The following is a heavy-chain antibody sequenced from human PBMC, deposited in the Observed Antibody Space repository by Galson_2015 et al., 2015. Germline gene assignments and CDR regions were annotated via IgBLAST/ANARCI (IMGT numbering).Heavy chain of an antibody. CDR3: ARAGKYYDSRELYFDY. CDR2: ISYDGSNK. V-gene: IGHV3-30-3*01. D-gene: IGHD3-22*01. J-gene: IGHJ4*02. Sequence: SLRLSCAASGFTFSSYAMHWVRQAPGKGLEWVAVISYDGSNKYYADSVKGRFTISRDNAKNSLYLQINSLRAEDTAVYYCARAGKYYDSRELYFDYWGQGTLVTVSS. CDR1: GFTFSSYA.